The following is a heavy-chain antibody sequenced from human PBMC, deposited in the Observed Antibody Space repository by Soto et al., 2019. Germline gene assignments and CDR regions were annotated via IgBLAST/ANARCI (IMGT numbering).Heavy chain of an antibody. J-gene: IGHJ4*02. V-gene: IGHV1-2*02. CDR3: TRDPPPFK. CDR2: INPNSGGP. Sequence: GASVKVSCKTSGYTFTDYYMHWVRHAPGQGLEWMGWINPNSGGPISAQKFQGRVTMTRDTSISTAYLELSSLKTEDTAVYYCTRDPPPFKWGQGTQVTVSS. CDR1: GYTFTDYY. D-gene: IGHD3-16*01.